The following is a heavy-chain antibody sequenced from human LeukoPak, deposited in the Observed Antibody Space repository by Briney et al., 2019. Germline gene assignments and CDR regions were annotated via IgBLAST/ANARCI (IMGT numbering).Heavy chain of an antibody. D-gene: IGHD2-21*02. CDR2: ISASGTSA. Sequence: GGSLRLSCAASGFIFNNSALSWVRQAPGTGLEWVSAISASGTSAYYAVSVEGRFTISRDNSKNTLHLQMNNLRVADTAVYYCVRGTTVTALDGGVFDFWGQGALVTVSS. J-gene: IGHJ4*02. V-gene: IGHV3-23*01. CDR3: VRGTTVTALDGGVFDF. CDR1: GFIFNNSA.